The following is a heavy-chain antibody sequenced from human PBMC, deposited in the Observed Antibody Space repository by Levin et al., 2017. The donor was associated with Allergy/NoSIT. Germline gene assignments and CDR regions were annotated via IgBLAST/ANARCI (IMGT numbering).Heavy chain of an antibody. Sequence: GGSLRLSCKASGYTFTDYYMHWVRQAPGQGLEWMGWINPNSGGTKYAQKFQGRVTMTRDTSISTAYMELRRLTSDDTAVYYCARVTASSYYYYGMDVWGQGTTVTVSS. CDR3: ARVTASSYYYYGMDV. CDR2: INPNSGGT. V-gene: IGHV1-2*02. D-gene: IGHD5-18*01. J-gene: IGHJ6*02. CDR1: GYTFTDYY.